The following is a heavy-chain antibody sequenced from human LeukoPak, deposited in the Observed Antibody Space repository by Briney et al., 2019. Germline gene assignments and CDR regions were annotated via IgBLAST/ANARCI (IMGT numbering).Heavy chain of an antibody. CDR3: AKGGYSANWRNYFDY. D-gene: IGHD6-13*01. CDR1: GFTFSSYG. V-gene: IGHV3-30*02. CDR2: IRYDGSNK. Sequence: TGGSLRLSCAASGFTFSSYGMHWVRQAPGKGLEWVAFIRYDGSNKYYADSVKGRFTISRDNSKNRVDLQTNSLRAEDTAVYYCAKGGYSANWRNYFDYWGQGTLVTVSS. J-gene: IGHJ4*02.